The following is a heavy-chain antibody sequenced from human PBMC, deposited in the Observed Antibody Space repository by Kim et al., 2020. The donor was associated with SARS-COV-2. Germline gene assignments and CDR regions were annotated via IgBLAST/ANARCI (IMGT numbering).Heavy chain of an antibody. CDR3: ARDSTVFGVVNFCDY. CDR2: ISSDSTYI. CDR1: GFTFSTYS. J-gene: IGHJ4*01. V-gene: IGHV3-21*04. D-gene: IGHD3-3*01. Sequence: GGSLRLSCAASGFTFSTYSMNWVRQAPGKGLEWVSSISSDSTYIYYADSLKGRFTIPRANAKNSLYLQMNSLRAEDTAASFCARDSTVFGVVNFCDYWG.